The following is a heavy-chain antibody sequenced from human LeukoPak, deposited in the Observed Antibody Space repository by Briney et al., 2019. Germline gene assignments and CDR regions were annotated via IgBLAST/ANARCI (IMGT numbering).Heavy chain of an antibody. CDR2: IIPIFGTA. CDR1: GYTFTSYD. J-gene: IGHJ6*03. Sequence: ASVKVSCKASGYTFTSYDINWVRQAPGQGLEWMGGIIPIFGTANYAQKFQGRVTITTDESTSTAYMELSSLRSEDTAVYYCARGGDGYYRYYYYYMDVWGKGTTVTVSS. CDR3: ARGGDGYYRYYYYYMDV. D-gene: IGHD5-24*01. V-gene: IGHV1-69*05.